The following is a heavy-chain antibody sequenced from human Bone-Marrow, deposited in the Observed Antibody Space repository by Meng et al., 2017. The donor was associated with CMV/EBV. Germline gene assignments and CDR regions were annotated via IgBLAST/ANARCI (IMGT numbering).Heavy chain of an antibody. CDR2: IKQDGSEK. CDR3: AREGRDLDY. Sequence: GESLKISCAASGFTFSSYAMHWVRQAPGKGLEWLANIKQDGSEKYYVDSVKGRFTISRDNAKKSLYLQLSSLRAEDTAIYYCAREGRDLDYWGQGTLVTVSS. CDR1: GFTFSSYA. D-gene: IGHD2-15*01. J-gene: IGHJ4*02. V-gene: IGHV3-7*01.